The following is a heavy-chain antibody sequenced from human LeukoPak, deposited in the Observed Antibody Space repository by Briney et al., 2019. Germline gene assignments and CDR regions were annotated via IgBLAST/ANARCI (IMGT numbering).Heavy chain of an antibody. J-gene: IGHJ3*02. CDR3: ARAYRSGENDAFDI. D-gene: IGHD2-15*01. Sequence: GGSLRLSCVASGFTFSSYAMSWVRQAPGKGLEWVSSISSSSSYIYYADSVKGRFTISRDNAKNSLYLQMNSLRAEDTAVYYCARAYRSGENDAFDIWGQGTMVTVSS. CDR2: ISSSSSYI. CDR1: GFTFSSYA. V-gene: IGHV3-21*01.